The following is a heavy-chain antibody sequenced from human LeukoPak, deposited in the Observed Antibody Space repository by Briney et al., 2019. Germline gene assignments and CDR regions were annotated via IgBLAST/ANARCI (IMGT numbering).Heavy chain of an antibody. D-gene: IGHD2-15*01. CDR3: ARDPGYCSGGNCSYYYYHYMDV. Sequence: GGSLRLSCAASGFSFDDSGMNWVRQAPGKGLEWVSSISSSSSYIYYADSVKGRFTISRDNAKNSLYLQMNSLRAEDTAVYYCARDPGYCSGGNCSYYYYHYMDVWGKGTTVTVSS. CDR1: GFSFDDSG. V-gene: IGHV3-21*01. CDR2: ISSSSSYI. J-gene: IGHJ6*03.